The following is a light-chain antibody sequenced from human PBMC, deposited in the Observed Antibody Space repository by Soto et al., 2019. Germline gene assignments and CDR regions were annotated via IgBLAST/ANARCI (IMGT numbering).Light chain of an antibody. J-gene: IGKJ1*01. Sequence: IVVTQSAGTLSLSPGERATLSCRASQSVSSYLAWYQQKPGQAPRLLLYDASNRATGIPARFSGSGSGTDFTLTISSLEPEDFAVYYCQQRSNWPRGTFGQGTKVDIK. CDR3: QQRSNWPRGT. CDR2: DAS. V-gene: IGKV3-11*01. CDR1: QSVSSY.